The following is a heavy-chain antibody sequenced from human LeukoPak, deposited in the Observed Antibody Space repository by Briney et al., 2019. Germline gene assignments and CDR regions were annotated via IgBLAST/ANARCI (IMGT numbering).Heavy chain of an antibody. CDR3: ARMTRGLQSHLSWFDS. D-gene: IGHD3-10*01. CDR2: INHSGIT. V-gene: IGHV4-34*01. CDR1: SGSFSDYY. Sequence: PSETLSLTCAVYSGSFSDYYWSWIRQPPGKGLEWIGEINHSGITNYLPSLKSRATISVDTSKNQFSLKLNSVTAADTAVYYCARMTRGLQSHLSWFDSWGQGTLVTVSS. J-gene: IGHJ5*01.